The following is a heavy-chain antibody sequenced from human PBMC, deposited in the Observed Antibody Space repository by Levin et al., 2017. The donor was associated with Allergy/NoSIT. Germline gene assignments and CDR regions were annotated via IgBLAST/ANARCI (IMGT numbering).Heavy chain of an antibody. D-gene: IGHD4-23*01. CDR1: GYSFTSYW. CDR3: ARRDSDGSNSFDY. J-gene: IGHJ4*02. V-gene: IGHV5-51*01. Sequence: GESLKISCQASGYSFTSYWFGWVRQRPGKGLEWMGLIFPSDSDTRVSPSFQGQIIMSVDRSISTAYLQWSSLKASDSAMYYCARRDSDGSNSFDYWGQGTLVTVSS. CDR2: IFPSDSDT.